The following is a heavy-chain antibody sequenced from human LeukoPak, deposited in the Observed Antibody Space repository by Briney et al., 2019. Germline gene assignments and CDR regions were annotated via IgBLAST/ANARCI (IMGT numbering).Heavy chain of an antibody. CDR2: IYYSGST. D-gene: IGHD1-1*01. CDR1: GGSISSGDYY. Sequence: SQTLSLTCTVSGGSISSGDYYWSWIRQPPGKGLEWIGYIYYSGSTYYNPSLKSRVTISVDTSKNQFSLKLSSVTAADTAVYYCVRVELYYYGMDVWGQGATVTVSS. CDR3: VRVELYYYGMDV. V-gene: IGHV4-30-4*01. J-gene: IGHJ6*02.